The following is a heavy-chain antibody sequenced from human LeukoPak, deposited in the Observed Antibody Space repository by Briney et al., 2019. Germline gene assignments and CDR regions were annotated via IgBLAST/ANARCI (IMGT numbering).Heavy chain of an antibody. Sequence: SETLSLTCTVSGGSISSGDYYWSWIRQPPGKGLEWIGYIYYSGSTYYNPSLKSRVTISVDTSKSHFSLKLTSVTDADTAVYYCARVIAAPNWLDPWGQGSLVSVSS. V-gene: IGHV4-30-4*02. J-gene: IGHJ5*02. D-gene: IGHD3-22*01. CDR3: ARVIAAPNWLDP. CDR2: IYYSGST. CDR1: GGSISSGDYY.